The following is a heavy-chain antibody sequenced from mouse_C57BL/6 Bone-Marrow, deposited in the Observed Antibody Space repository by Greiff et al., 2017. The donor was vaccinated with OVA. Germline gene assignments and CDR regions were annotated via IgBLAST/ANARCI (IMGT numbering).Heavy chain of an antibody. D-gene: IGHD4-1*01. CDR1: GYTFTSYW. CDR2: IDPSDSYT. CDR3: ARTGTGTDFDD. J-gene: IGHJ2*01. Sequence: QVQLQQPGAELVMPGASVKLSCKASGYTFTSYWMHWVKQRPGQGLEWIGEIDPSDSYTNYNQKFKGKSTLTVDKSSSTAYMQLSSLTSEDSAVYYCARTGTGTDFDDWGQGTTLTVSS. V-gene: IGHV1-69*01.